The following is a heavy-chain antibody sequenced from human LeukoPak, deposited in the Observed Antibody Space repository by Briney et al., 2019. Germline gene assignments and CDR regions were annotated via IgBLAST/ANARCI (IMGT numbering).Heavy chain of an antibody. D-gene: IGHD1-26*01. J-gene: IGHJ4*02. V-gene: IGHV3-48*01. CDR2: ITSTSDTI. CDR3: ASFPWDLRPT. CDR1: GFPFSTYS. Sequence: GGSLRLSCVTSGFPFSTYSMNWVLQAPGKGLEWLSYITSTSDTIYYADSVKGRFTISRDNAKNSLYLQMNSLRAEDTAVYYCASFPWDLRPTWGQGTLVSVAS.